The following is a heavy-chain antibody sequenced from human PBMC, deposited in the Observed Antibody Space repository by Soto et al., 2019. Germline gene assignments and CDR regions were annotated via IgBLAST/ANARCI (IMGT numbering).Heavy chain of an antibody. CDR1: GGSISSSSDS. CDR2: IYYSGST. D-gene: IGHD3-16*02. V-gene: IGHV4-39*01. CDR3: ASSTAQIYDYIWGSYRPVFDY. J-gene: IGHJ4*02. Sequence: QLQLQESGPGLVKPSETLSLTCTVSGGSISSSSDSWGWIRQPPGKGLEWIGRIYYSGSTYYNPSLKSRVTISVDTSKNQFSLNLSSVTAADTAVYYCASSTAQIYDYIWGSYRPVFDYWGQGTLVTVSS.